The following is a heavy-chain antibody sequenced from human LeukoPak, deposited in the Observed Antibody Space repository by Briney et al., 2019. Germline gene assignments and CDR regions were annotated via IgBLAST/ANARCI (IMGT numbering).Heavy chain of an antibody. CDR3: ARQPPQYYGMDV. CDR2: IYTSGST. D-gene: IGHD1-14*01. J-gene: IGHJ6*02. CDR1: GGSFSNYY. V-gene: IGHV4-4*07. Sequence: SETLSLTCTVSGGSFSNYYWSWIRQPAGKGLEWIGRIYTSGSTNYNPSVKSRVTMSVDTSNNQFSLKLTSVTAADTAVYYCARQPPQYYGMDVRGQGTTVTVSS.